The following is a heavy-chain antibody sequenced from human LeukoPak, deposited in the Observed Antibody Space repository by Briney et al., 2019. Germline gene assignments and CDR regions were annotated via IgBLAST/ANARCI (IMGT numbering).Heavy chain of an antibody. Sequence: GGSLRLSCAASGFTFSSYSMNWVRQAPGKGLEWVSYISSSSSTIYYADSVKGRFTISRDNAKNSLYLQMNSLRDEDTAVYYCARDRVAVTATPRYYYGMDVWGQGTTVTVSS. CDR2: ISSSSSTI. V-gene: IGHV3-48*02. D-gene: IGHD2-21*02. CDR3: ARDRVAVTATPRYYYGMDV. J-gene: IGHJ6*02. CDR1: GFTFSSYS.